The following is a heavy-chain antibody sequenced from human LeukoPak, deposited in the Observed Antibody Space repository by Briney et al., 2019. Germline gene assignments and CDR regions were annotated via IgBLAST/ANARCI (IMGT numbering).Heavy chain of an antibody. CDR3: ARALPGAATAHNWFDP. V-gene: IGHV1-18*01. J-gene: IGHJ5*02. CDR2: ISGFNGAT. D-gene: IGHD6-13*01. Sequence: ASVKVSCKASGYTFTSYGISWVRQAPGQGLEWTGWISGFNGATNYAQKFQGRVTMTIDTSTNTTYMDLRTVTSDDTAIYYCARALPGAATAHNWFDPWGQGTLVTVSS. CDR1: GYTFTSYG.